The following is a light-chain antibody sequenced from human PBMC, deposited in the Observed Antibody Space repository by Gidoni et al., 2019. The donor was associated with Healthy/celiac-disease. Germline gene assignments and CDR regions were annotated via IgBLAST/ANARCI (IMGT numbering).Light chain of an antibody. CDR1: QSVSSSY. CDR2: GAS. CDR3: QQYGSSPPVT. V-gene: IGKV3-20*01. Sequence: DIVLQQSPGTLSLSPGERATLSCKASQSVSSSYLAWYQQKPGQAPRIRLYGASSRATGIPDRCSGSGSGTDFTLTISRLEPEDCAVYYCQQYGSSPPVTFGPGTKVDIK. J-gene: IGKJ3*01.